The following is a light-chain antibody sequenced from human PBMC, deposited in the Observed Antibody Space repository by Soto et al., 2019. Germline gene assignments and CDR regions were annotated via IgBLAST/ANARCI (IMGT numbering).Light chain of an antibody. CDR1: QSLVSTNGNTF. CDR2: KVS. Sequence: DAVMTQSPVSLPVTLGQPAAISCRSSQSLVSTNGNTFLNWFQQRPGQSPRRLIYKVSNRDSGVPDRVSGSGSGTDFTLKISRVEAEYVGIYYCLQGSQWQYTFGQGTKLEIK. CDR3: LQGSQWQYT. V-gene: IGKV2-30*01. J-gene: IGKJ2*01.